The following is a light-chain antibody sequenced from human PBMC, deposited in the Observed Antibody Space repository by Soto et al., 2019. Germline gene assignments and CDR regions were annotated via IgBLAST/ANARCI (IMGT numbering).Light chain of an antibody. CDR2: ENN. CDR3: GTWDSSLSAGE. J-gene: IGLJ2*01. Sequence: QSVLTQPPSVSAAPGQKVTISCSGSSSNIGNNYVSWYQQLPGTAPKLLIYENNKRPSGIPDRFSGSKSGTSATLGITGLQTGDEADYYCGTWDSSLSAGEFGGGTKLTDL. CDR1: SSNIGNNY. V-gene: IGLV1-51*02.